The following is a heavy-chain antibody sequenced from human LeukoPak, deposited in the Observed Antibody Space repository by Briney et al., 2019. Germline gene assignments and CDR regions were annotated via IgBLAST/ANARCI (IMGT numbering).Heavy chain of an antibody. D-gene: IGHD5-12*01. CDR3: AREMGGYPFDY. CDR2: ISSSSSNI. V-gene: IGHV3-21*01. J-gene: IGHJ4*02. CDR1: GFTFSSYS. Sequence: GGPLRLSCAASGFTFSSYSMNWVRQAPGKGLEWVSSISSSSSNIYYADSVKGRFTISRDNAKNSLYLQMNSLRAEDTAVYYCAREMGGYPFDYWGQGTLVTVSS.